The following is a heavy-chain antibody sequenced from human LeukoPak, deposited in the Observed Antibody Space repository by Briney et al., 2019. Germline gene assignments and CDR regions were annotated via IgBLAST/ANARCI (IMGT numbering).Heavy chain of an antibody. V-gene: IGHV3-23*01. D-gene: IGHD2-21*02. J-gene: IGHJ4*02. CDR3: TSHCWAFEF. Sequence: PGGSLRLSCAASGFTFNTYGMSWVRHSPGKGLEWVSAISGSATGYMTNYADSVKGRFTISRDDDKNTLYLQMSTLRVEDTAVYYCTSHCWAFEFWGQGTLVTVSS. CDR2: ISGSATGYMT. CDR1: GFTFNTYG.